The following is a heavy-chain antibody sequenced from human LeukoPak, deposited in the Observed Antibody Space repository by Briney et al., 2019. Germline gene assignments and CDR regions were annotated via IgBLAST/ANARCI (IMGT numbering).Heavy chain of an antibody. J-gene: IGHJ4*02. CDR3: ARLTISGGRFFDC. Sequence: SETLSLTCAVSGYSISSGYYWGWIRQSPGKGLQWIGTIYHSGSTYYNPSLKRRLTISIDTSKNQFSLELSSVTAADTAVYYCARLTISGGRFFDCWGQGTLVTVSS. CDR1: GYSISSGYY. D-gene: IGHD2-15*01. V-gene: IGHV4-38-2*01. CDR2: IYHSGST.